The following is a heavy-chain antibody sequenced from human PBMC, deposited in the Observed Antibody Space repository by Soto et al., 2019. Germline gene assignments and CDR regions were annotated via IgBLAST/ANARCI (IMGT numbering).Heavy chain of an antibody. J-gene: IGHJ4*02. CDR1: GFTFSSYG. V-gene: IGHV3-30*03. D-gene: IGHD6-19*01. CDR2: ISYDGSNK. CDR3: ATSYSTGWYIHY. Sequence: GGSLRLFCAASGFTFSSYGMHWVRQAPGKGLEWVAVISYDGSNKYYADSVKGRFTISRDNSKNTLYLQMNSLRAEDTAVYYCATSYSTGWYIHYWGQATLVNASS.